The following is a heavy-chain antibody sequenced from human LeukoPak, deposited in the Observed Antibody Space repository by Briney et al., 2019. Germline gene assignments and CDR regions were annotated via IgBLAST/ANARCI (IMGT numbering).Heavy chain of an antibody. CDR1: GGSISSSNW. CDR3: ARCPNYYDSSGWHYSGSDY. CDR2: IYHSGST. D-gene: IGHD3-22*01. Sequence: SGTLSLTCAVSGGSISSSNWWSWVRQPPGKGLEWIGEIYHSGSTNYNPSLKSRVTISVDKSKNQFSLKLSSVTAADTAAYFCARCPNYYDSSGWHYSGSDYWGQGTLVTVSS. J-gene: IGHJ4*02. V-gene: IGHV4-4*02.